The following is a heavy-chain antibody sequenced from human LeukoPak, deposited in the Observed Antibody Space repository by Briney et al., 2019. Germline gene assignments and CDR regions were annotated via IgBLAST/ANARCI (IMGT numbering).Heavy chain of an antibody. D-gene: IGHD5-18*01. CDR2: IKSKTDGGTT. Sequence: PGGSLRLSCAASGFTFSNAWMSWVRQAPGKGLEWVGRIKSKTDGGTTDYAAPVKGRFTISRDDSKNTLYLQMNSLKTEDTAVYYCTTRDTAMVTMVSGNYYYYMDVWGKGTTVTISS. V-gene: IGHV3-15*01. J-gene: IGHJ6*03. CDR3: TTRDTAMVTMVSGNYYYYMDV. CDR1: GFTFSNAW.